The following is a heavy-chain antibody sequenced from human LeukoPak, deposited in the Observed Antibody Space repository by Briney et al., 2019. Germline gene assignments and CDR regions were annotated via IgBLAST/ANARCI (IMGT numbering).Heavy chain of an antibody. V-gene: IGHV1-3*01. CDR1: GYTFTSYA. Sequence: ASVKVSCKASGYTFTSYAIHWVRQAPGQRLEWMGWISAGNGNTKYSQNFQGRVTFISNTSATTAFMELSSLRSEDAAVYYCARGFWSGYRIPYFDYWGQGTLVTVSS. CDR2: ISAGNGNT. CDR3: ARGFWSGYRIPYFDY. J-gene: IGHJ4*02. D-gene: IGHD3-3*01.